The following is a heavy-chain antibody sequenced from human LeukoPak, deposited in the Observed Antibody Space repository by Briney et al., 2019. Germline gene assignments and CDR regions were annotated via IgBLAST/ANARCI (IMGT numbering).Heavy chain of an antibody. CDR3: AREWDWNFDY. CDR1: GGSISSGSYY. V-gene: IGHV4-61*02. CDR2: IYTSGST. Sequence: SQTLSLTCTVSGGSISSGSYYWSWIRQPAGKGLEWIGRIYTSGSTNYNPSLKSRVTISVDTSKNQFSLKLSSVTAADTAVYYCAREWDWNFDYWGQGTLVTVS. J-gene: IGHJ4*02. D-gene: IGHD3/OR15-3a*01.